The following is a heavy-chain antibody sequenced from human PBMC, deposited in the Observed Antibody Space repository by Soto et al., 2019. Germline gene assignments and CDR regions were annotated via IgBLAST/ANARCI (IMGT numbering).Heavy chain of an antibody. CDR2: INPSGGST. D-gene: IGHD3-22*01. Sequence: PVKLSRTASGSTFTSYYMHCVRQPPGQGLEGMGIINPSGGSTSYAQKFQGRVTMTRDASTSTVYMELGRLRSEATALYQGARGWYDSSAPTGYWGKRT. V-gene: IGHV1-46*01. CDR1: GSTFTSYY. J-gene: IGHJ4*02. CDR3: ARGWYDSSAPTGY.